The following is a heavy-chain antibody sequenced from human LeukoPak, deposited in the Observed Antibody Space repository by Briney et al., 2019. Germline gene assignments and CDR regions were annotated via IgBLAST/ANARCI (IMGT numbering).Heavy chain of an antibody. D-gene: IGHD6-13*01. CDR3: ARGEPYSRE. J-gene: IGHJ4*02. CDR1: GGSISSSSYY. V-gene: IGHV4-39*07. CDR2: IYYSGST. Sequence: SETLSLTCTVSGGSISSSSYYWGWIRQPPGKGLEWIGSIYYSGSTYYNPSLKSRVTISVDTSKNQFSLKLSSVTAADTAVYYCARGEPYSREWGQGTLVTVSS.